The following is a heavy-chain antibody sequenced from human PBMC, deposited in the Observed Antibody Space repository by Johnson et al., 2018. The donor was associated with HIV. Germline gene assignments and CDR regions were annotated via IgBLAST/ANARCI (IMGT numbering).Heavy chain of an antibody. Sequence: QVQLVESGGGLVQPGGSLRLSCAASGFTFSSYWMSWVRQAPGKGLEWVALISFDGGTKYYADSVKGRFIISRDDSKDTLHLHMNSLRPEDTAVYFCARDVREYSSSFDAFDIWGQGTMVTVSS. CDR1: GFTFSSYW. D-gene: IGHD6-6*01. CDR3: ARDVREYSSSFDAFDI. J-gene: IGHJ3*02. V-gene: IGHV3-30*03. CDR2: ISFDGGTK.